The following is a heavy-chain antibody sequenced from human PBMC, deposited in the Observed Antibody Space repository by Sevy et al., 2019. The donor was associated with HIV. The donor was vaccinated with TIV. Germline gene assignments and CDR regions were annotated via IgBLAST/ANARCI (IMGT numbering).Heavy chain of an antibody. CDR2: ISWNSGSI. V-gene: IGHV3-9*01. D-gene: IGHD5-18*01. Sequence: GGSLRLSCAASGFTFDVYAIYWVRQAPGKGLEWVSGISWNSGSIGYADSVKGRFTISRDNAKNSLYLQMNSLRPEDTALYYCAKGYRYGLPIQYGMDVWDQGTTVTVSS. CDR1: GFTFDVYA. CDR3: AKGYRYGLPIQYGMDV. J-gene: IGHJ6*02.